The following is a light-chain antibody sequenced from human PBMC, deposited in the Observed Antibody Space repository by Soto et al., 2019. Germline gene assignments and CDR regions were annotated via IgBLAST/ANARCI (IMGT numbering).Light chain of an antibody. J-gene: IGKJ1*01. V-gene: IGKV3-20*01. CDR3: QQYGSSPPWT. Sequence: EIVLTQSPGTLSLSPGERATLSCRARQSVSSSSLAWYQQKPGQAPRLLIYGASSRATGIPDRFSGSGSGTDFTLTISRLEPEDFAVYYCQQYGSSPPWTFGQGTKVEIK. CDR2: GAS. CDR1: QSVSSSS.